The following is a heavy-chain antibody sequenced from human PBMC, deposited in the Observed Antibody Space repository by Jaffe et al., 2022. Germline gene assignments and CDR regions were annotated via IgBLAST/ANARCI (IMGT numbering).Heavy chain of an antibody. Sequence: QVQLVQSGAEVKKPGASVKVSCKASGYTFTSYYMHWVRQAPGQGLEWMGIINPSGGSTSYAQKFQGRVTMTRDTSTSTVYMELSSLRSEDTAVYYCARDGDCSGGSCSDGYNWFDPWGQGTLVTVSS. V-gene: IGHV1-46*03. CDR1: GYTFTSYY. CDR2: INPSGGST. J-gene: IGHJ5*02. CDR3: ARDGDCSGGSCSDGYNWFDP. D-gene: IGHD2-15*01.